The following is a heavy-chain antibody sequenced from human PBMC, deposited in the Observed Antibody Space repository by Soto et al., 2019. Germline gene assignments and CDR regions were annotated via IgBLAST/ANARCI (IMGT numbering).Heavy chain of an antibody. CDR1: GYTLTELS. D-gene: IGHD2-2*01. V-gene: IGHV1-24*01. J-gene: IGHJ4*02. CDR3: AAVVPAAFNFDY. CDR2: FDPEDGET. Sequence: GASVKVSCKVSGYTLTELSMHWVRQAPGKGLEWMGGFDPEDGETIYAQKFQGRVTMTEDTSTDTAYMELSSLRSEDTAVYYCAAVVPAAFNFDYWGQGTLVTVS.